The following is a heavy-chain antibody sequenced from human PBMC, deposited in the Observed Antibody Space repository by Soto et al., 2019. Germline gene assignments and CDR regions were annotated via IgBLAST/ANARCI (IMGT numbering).Heavy chain of an antibody. V-gene: IGHV3-23*01. CDR3: ARDSAYYYDSSGYYYFDF. CDR2: ISGSGGNT. J-gene: IGHJ4*02. D-gene: IGHD3-22*01. Sequence: WVRQTQGKGLEWVSAISGSGGNTYFADSVKGRFTISRDNSKNTLYLQMNSLRAEDTAVYYCARDSAYYYDSSGYYYFDFRRQRTLVPVSS.